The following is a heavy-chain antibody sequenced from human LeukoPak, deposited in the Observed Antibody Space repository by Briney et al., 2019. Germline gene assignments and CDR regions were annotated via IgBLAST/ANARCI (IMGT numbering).Heavy chain of an antibody. CDR3: ARDLRYCSGGTCWYYFDY. CDR2: IWYDGSEK. J-gene: IGHJ4*02. CDR1: GFTFSSYG. V-gene: IGHV3-33*01. Sequence: GRSLRLSCAASGFTFSSYGMHWVRQAPGKGLEWVAIIWYDGSEKYYSDSMKGRLTISRDNSKNTLYLQMNSLRGEDTAVYYCARDLRYCSGGTCWYYFDYWGQGTLVIVSS. D-gene: IGHD2-15*01.